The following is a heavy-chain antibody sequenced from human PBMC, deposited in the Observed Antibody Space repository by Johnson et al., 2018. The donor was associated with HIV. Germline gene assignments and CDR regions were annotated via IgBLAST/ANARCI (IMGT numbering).Heavy chain of an antibody. CDR2: IRYDGSNK. Sequence: QVQLVESGGGVVQPGRSLRLSCAASGITFSSYGMHWVRQAPGRGLEWVAFIRYDGSNKYYADSVKGRFTISRDNSKNTLYLQMNSLRAEDTAVYYCAKDPVGATWAFDIWGQGTMVTVSS. CDR3: AKDPVGATWAFDI. CDR1: GITFSSYG. J-gene: IGHJ3*02. D-gene: IGHD1-26*01. V-gene: IGHV3-30*02.